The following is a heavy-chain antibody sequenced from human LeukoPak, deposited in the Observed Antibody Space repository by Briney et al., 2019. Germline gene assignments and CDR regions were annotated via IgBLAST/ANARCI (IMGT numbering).Heavy chain of an antibody. Sequence: SETLSLTCAVYGGSFSGYSWSWIRQPPGKGLEWIGKINHSGSTNHNPSLKSRVTISVDTSKNQFSLKLSSVIAADTAVYYCARDRTYYDSSGYYNRFWYFDLWGRGTLVTVSS. CDR1: GGSFSGYS. CDR3: ARDRTYYDSSGYYNRFWYFDL. V-gene: IGHV4-34*01. D-gene: IGHD3-22*01. CDR2: INHSGST. J-gene: IGHJ2*01.